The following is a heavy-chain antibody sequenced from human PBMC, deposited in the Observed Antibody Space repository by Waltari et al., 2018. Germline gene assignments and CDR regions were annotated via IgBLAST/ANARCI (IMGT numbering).Heavy chain of an antibody. D-gene: IGHD3-16*01. CDR2: IYVGGTT. CDR3: ARETRHGDWFDP. V-gene: IGHV4-4*07. Sequence: QVQLHESGPGLVQPSETLSLACSVSWASVVSNYWSWIRQSAGKGMEWIGRIYVGGTTNYNPALSGRGSMSVDMSKNQIFLKIMSVTAADTGVYYCARETRHGDWFDPWGQGTLVTVSS. CDR1: WASVVSNY. J-gene: IGHJ5*02.